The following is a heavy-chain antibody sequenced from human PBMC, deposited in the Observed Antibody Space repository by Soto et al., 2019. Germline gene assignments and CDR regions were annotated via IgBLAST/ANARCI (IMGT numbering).Heavy chain of an antibody. J-gene: IGHJ4*02. CDR3: VKVLARGVGVPRFYFDS. D-gene: IGHD2-2*01. V-gene: IGHV3-53*01. CDR2: IYSGGST. Sequence: GSLRLSCAASGFTVSSNYMSWVRQAPGKGLEWVSVIYSGGSTYYADSVKGRFTIARDNSKNTLYLQMNSLRAEDTAVYYCVKVLARGVGVPRFYFDSWGQGALVTVSS. CDR1: GFTVSSNY.